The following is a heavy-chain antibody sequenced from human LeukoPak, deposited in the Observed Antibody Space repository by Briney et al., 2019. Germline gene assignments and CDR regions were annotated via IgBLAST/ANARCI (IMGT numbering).Heavy chain of an antibody. J-gene: IGHJ4*02. D-gene: IGHD6-13*01. CDR3: ARAASSSWTDFAS. CDR1: GFTFSDYY. V-gene: IGHV3-11*01. CDR2: ISSSGSTI. Sequence: GGSLRLSCAASGFTFSDYYMSWIRQAPGKGLEWVSYISSSGSTINYADSVKGRFTISRDNAKNSLYLQMNSLRAEDTAVYYCARAASSSWTDFASWGQGTLVTVSS.